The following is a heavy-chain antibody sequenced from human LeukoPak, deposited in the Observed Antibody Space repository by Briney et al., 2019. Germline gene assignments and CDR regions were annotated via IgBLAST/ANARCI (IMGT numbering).Heavy chain of an antibody. V-gene: IGHV3-30*18. D-gene: IGHD2-21*02. CDR2: ISYDGSNK. CDR3: AKGAAYCGGDCYLLLDY. J-gene: IGHJ4*02. Sequence: GGSLRLSCAASGFTFSSYGMHWVRQAPGKGLEGVAVISYDGSNKYYADSVKGRFTISRDNSKNTLYLQMNSLRAEDTAVYYCAKGAAYCGGDCYLLLDYWGQGTLVTVSS. CDR1: GFTFSSYG.